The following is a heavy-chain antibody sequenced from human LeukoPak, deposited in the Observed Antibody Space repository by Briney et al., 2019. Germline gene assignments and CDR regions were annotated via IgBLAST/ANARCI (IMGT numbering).Heavy chain of an antibody. CDR1: GFTFNSYG. J-gene: IGHJ6*03. V-gene: IGHV3-30*02. CDR2: IRYDGGNK. Sequence: GGSLRLSCAPSGFTFNSYGMHWIRQTPGKGLEWVAFIRYDGGNKYYADSVKGRFTISRDNSKNTLSLQMNSLRAEDTAVYYSGAGRFMDVWGKGTTVTVSS. D-gene: IGHD1-26*01. CDR3: GAGRFMDV.